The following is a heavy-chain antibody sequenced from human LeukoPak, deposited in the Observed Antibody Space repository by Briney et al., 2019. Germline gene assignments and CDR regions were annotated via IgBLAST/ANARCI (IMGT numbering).Heavy chain of an antibody. CDR1: GFTFSSYA. CDR3: ARDLNSGITIFGVVITYFDY. V-gene: IGHV3-21*01. J-gene: IGHJ4*02. D-gene: IGHD3-3*01. Sequence: GGSLRLSCAASGFTFSSYAMSWVRQAPGKGLGWVSSMSSSSSYIYYADSVKGRFTISRDNAKNSLYLQTNSLRAEDTAVYYCARDLNSGITIFGVVITYFDYWGQGTLVTVSS. CDR2: MSSSSSYI.